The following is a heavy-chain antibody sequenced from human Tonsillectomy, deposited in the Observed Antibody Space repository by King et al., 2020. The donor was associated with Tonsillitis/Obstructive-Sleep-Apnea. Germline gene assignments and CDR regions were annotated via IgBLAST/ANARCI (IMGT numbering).Heavy chain of an antibody. CDR2: ISGSGGNT. CDR3: AKGGYCSGGSCPADY. D-gene: IGHD2-15*01. Sequence: VQLVESGGGLVQPGGSLRLSCAASGFTFSSYAMSWVRQAPGRGLEWVSDISGSGGNTYYADSVKGRFTISRDNSKNTLYRQMNSLRAEDTAVYYCAKGGYCSGGSCPADYWGQGTLVTVSS. V-gene: IGHV3-23*04. CDR1: GFTFSSYA. J-gene: IGHJ4*02.